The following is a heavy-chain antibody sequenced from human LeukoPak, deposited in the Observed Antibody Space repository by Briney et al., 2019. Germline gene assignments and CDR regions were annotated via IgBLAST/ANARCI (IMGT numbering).Heavy chain of an antibody. CDR2: IYSGST. CDR1: GGSISSYY. D-gene: IGHD1-1*01. Sequence: KASETLSLTCTVSGGSISSYYWNRIRQPPGKGLEWIGYIYSGSTNYNPSLKSRVTISVDTSKNQFSLKLSSVTAADTAVYYCARAQKTGTAFYYYYMDVWGKGTMVTVSS. J-gene: IGHJ6*03. CDR3: ARAQKTGTAFYYYYMDV. V-gene: IGHV4-59*12.